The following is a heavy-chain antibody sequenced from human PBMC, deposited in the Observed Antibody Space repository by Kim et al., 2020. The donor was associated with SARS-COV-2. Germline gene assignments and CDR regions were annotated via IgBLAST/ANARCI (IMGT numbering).Heavy chain of an antibody. CDR1: GFTFSRYD. V-gene: IGHV3-48*04. J-gene: IGHJ6*01. Sequence: GGSLRLSCAASGFTFSRYDMNWVRQAPGKGLERVSYISAYSSVIHYADSVKGRFTISRYNAKNSLFLQMNSLRAEATSLYYCASYPLYSNGYIYYCLDV. CDR3: ASYPLYSNGYIYYCLDV. CDR2: ISAYSSVI. D-gene: IGHD5-18*01.